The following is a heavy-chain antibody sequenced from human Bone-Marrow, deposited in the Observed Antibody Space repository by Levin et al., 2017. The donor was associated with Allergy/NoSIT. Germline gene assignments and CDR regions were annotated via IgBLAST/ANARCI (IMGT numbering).Heavy chain of an antibody. CDR1: GGSVNSANSY. CDR3: ARDRDGYGGYEYSFPLYYNGMDV. Sequence: TTSETLSLTCTVSGGSVNSANSYWSWIRQSPGKGLEWIGYIYYSGSTNYNPSLKSRLTIAVDTSKNQFSLKLRSVTAADTAVYYCARDRDGYGGYEYSFPLYYNGMDVWGQGTTVTVSS. D-gene: IGHD5-12*01. CDR2: IYYSGST. J-gene: IGHJ6*02. V-gene: IGHV4-61*01.